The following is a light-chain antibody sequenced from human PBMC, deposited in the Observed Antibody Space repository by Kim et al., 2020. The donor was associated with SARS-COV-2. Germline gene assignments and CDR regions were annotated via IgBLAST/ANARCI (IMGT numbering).Light chain of an antibody. J-gene: IGKJ4*01. Sequence: DIQMTQSPYTLSASVGTRVTITCRASQSISNNLAWYQQKPGKAPKVLIYKASSLESGVPSRFSGSGSGTEFTLTISSLQPDDFATYYCQHYNGYPLTFGGGTKVDIK. CDR3: QHYNGYPLT. CDR1: QSISNN. CDR2: KAS. V-gene: IGKV1-5*03.